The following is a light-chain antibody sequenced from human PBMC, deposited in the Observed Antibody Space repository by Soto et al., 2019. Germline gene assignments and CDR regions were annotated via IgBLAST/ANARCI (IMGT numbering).Light chain of an antibody. CDR1: SSDVGGYNY. J-gene: IGLJ2*01. Sequence: QSALTQPASGSGSPGQSITISCTGTSSDVGGYNYVSWYQQHPGKAPKLMIYDVSNRPSGVSNRFSGSKSGNTASLTISGLQAEDEAEYYCSSYTSSSTLVVVGGGTKLTV. CDR3: SSYTSSSTLVV. V-gene: IGLV2-14*01. CDR2: DVS.